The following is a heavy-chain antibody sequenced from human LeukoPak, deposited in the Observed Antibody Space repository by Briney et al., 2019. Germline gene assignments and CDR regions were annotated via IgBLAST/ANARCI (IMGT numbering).Heavy chain of an antibody. CDR1: GFTFSSYA. J-gene: IGHJ4*02. CDR3: AKDGLALYNWNYGDY. D-gene: IGHD1-7*01. Sequence: GGSLRLSCAASGFTFSSYAMSWVRQAPGKGLEWVSAISGSGGSTYYADSVKGRFTISRDNPKNTLYLQMNSLRAEDTAVYYCAKDGLALYNWNYGDYWGQGTLVTVSS. CDR2: ISGSGGST. V-gene: IGHV3-23*01.